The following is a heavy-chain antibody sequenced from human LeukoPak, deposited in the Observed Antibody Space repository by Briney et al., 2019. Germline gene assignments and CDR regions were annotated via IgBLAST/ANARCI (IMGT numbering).Heavy chain of an antibody. J-gene: IGHJ4*02. CDR2: ISGSGGST. CDR1: GFTFSSYA. CDR3: ARPTIAAAGNFEY. Sequence: PGGSLRLSCAASGFTFSSYAMSWVRQAPGEGLEWVSAISGSGGSTYYADSVKGRFTISRDNAKNSLYLQVNSLRAEDTAVYYCARPTIAAAGNFEYWGQGTLVTVSS. V-gene: IGHV3-23*01. D-gene: IGHD6-13*01.